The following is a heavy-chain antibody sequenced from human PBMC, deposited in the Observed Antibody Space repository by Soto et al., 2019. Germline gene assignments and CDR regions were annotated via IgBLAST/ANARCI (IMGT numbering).Heavy chain of an antibody. Sequence: SETLSLTCTVSGGSISSYRWSWIRQPAGKGLEWIGRLNTYGNTHYNPSLKSRVTISRDTSKNQFSLKLTSVTAADTALYYCGKVLVGATGHTDSDSWGPGTLVTVSS. V-gene: IGHV4-4*07. CDR3: GKVLVGATGHTDSDS. J-gene: IGHJ4*02. CDR1: GGSISSYR. CDR2: LNTYGNT. D-gene: IGHD2-15*01.